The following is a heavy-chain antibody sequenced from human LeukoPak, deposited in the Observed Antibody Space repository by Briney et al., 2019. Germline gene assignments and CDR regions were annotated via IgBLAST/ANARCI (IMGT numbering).Heavy chain of an antibody. Sequence: PSETLSLTCTVSGGSISSSSYYWGWIRQPPGKGLEWIGSIYYSGSTFYSPSLMSRVTISVDTTKNQCSLKLSSVTVSDMAVYYCACPLGGATLHAFDIWGQGTMVTVSS. J-gene: IGHJ3*02. CDR2: IYYSGST. CDR1: GGSISSSSYY. V-gene: IGHV4-39*01. D-gene: IGHD4/OR15-4a*01. CDR3: ACPLGGATLHAFDI.